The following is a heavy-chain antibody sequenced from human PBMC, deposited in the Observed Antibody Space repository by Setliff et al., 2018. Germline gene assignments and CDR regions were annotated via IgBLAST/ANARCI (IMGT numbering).Heavy chain of an antibody. V-gene: IGHV3-15*01. CDR2: VKSKSDGGTI. CDR3: ATMDWIELSRYFKY. CDR1: GFTFTNAW. D-gene: IGHD5-18*01. J-gene: IGHJ4*02. Sequence: GGSLRLSCAASGFTFTNAWMSWVRQAPGKGLEWVGRVKSKSDGGTIDYAAPVEGRFTISRDDSRNTLSLQMTSLRAEDTATYFCATMDWIELSRYFKYWGQGSLVTVSS.